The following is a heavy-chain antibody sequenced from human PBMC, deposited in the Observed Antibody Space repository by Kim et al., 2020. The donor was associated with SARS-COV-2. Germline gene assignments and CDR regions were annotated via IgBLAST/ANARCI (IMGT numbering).Heavy chain of an antibody. CDR2: INWNGGST. V-gene: IGHV3-20*04. J-gene: IGHJ4*02. Sequence: GGSLRLSCAASGFTFDDYGMSWVRQAPGKGLEWVSGINWNGGSTGYADSVKGRFTISRDNAKNSLYLQMNSLRAEDTALYYCARAVKYYYDSSGFHYWGQGTLVTVSS. CDR3: ARAVKYYYDSSGFHY. CDR1: GFTFDDYG. D-gene: IGHD3-22*01.